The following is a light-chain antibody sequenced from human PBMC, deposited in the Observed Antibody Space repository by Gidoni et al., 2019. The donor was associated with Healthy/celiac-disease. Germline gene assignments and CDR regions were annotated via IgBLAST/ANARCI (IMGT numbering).Light chain of an antibody. V-gene: IGKV4-1*01. J-gene: IGKJ1*01. Sequence: RATINCKSCQSVLYSSNNKNYLAWYQQKPGQPPKLLIYWASTRESGVPDRFSGSGSGTDFTLTISSLQAEDVAVYYCQQYYSTPWTFGQGTKVEIK. CDR3: QQYYSTPWT. CDR2: WAS. CDR1: QSVLYSSNNKNY.